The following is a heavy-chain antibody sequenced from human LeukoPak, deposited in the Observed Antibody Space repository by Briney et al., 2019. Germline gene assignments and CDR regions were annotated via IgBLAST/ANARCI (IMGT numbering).Heavy chain of an antibody. Sequence: PGGSLRLSCAASGFTFSSYAMSWVRQAPGKGLEWVSAISGSGGSTYYADSVKGRFTISRDNSKNTLYLQMNSLRAEDTAVYYCAKVGIRQFTVTNNYFDYWGQGTLVTVSS. CDR3: AKVGIRQFTVTNNYFDY. V-gene: IGHV3-23*01. CDR2: ISGSGGST. J-gene: IGHJ4*02. D-gene: IGHD4-17*01. CDR1: GFTFSSYA.